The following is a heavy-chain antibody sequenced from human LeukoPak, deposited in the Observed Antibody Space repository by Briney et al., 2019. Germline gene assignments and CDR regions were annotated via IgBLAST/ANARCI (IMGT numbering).Heavy chain of an antibody. D-gene: IGHD4-23*01. CDR1: GFTFSSYW. CDR2: IKQDGSEK. CDR3: SKEKSTVLTPGVDY. J-gene: IGHJ4*02. V-gene: IGHV3-7*01. Sequence: PGGSLRLSCAASGFTFSSYWMSWVRQAPGKGREGVANIKQDGSEKYYVDSVKGRFTISRDNAKNSLYLQMNSLRAEDTAVYYCSKEKSTVLTPGVDYWGQGTLVTVSS.